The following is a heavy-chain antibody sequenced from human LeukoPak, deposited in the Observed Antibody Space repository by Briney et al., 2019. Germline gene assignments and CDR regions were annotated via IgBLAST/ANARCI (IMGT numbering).Heavy chain of an antibody. CDR3: ARGTLRLGELSGPIGY. Sequence: ASVKVSCKASGYTFTGYYMHWVRQAPGQGLEWMGWINPNSGGTNYAQKFQGRVTMTRDTSISTAYMELSRLRSDDTAVYYCARGTLRLGELSGPIGYWGQGTLVTVSS. D-gene: IGHD3-16*02. V-gene: IGHV1-2*02. CDR2: INPNSGGT. CDR1: GYTFTGYY. J-gene: IGHJ4*02.